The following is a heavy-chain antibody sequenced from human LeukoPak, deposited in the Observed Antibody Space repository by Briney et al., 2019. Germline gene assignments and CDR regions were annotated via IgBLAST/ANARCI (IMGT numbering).Heavy chain of an antibody. D-gene: IGHD7-27*01. J-gene: IGHJ6*02. CDR3: ARAAGAYALDV. CDR2: IYSTGST. V-gene: IGHV4-4*07. CDR1: GGPISPYY. Sequence: PSETLSLTCIVSGGPISPYYWSWIRQPAGKGLEWIGRIYSTGSTNYNPSLKSRVTTSVDTSKNQFSLKVSSVTAADTAVYYCARAAGAYALDVWGQGITVTVSS.